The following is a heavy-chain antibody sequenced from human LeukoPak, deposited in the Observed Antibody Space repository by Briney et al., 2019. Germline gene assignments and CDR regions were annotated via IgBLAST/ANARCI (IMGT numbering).Heavy chain of an antibody. Sequence: GGSLRLSCAASGFTFSSYAMSWVRQAPGKGLEWVSAISGSGGSTYYADSVKGRFTISRDNSKNTLYLQMNSLRAEDTAVYYCAKDLEDIVVVVAAIYLDYWGQGTLVTVSS. J-gene: IGHJ4*02. CDR2: ISGSGGST. V-gene: IGHV3-23*01. CDR1: GFTFSSYA. D-gene: IGHD2-15*01. CDR3: AKDLEDIVVVVAAIYLDY.